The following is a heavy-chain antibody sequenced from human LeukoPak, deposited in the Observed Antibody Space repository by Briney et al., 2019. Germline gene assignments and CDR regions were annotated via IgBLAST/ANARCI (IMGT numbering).Heavy chain of an antibody. Sequence: ASVKVSCKSSGYTFTRHYMHWVRQAPGQGLEWMGLINPSGNIAWSAQKFQGRVTMTRDMSTTTDYMELRSLRSDDTAVYYCARDNPFPPTYYYGSGSHQFDYWGQGTLVTVSS. CDR2: INPSGNIA. D-gene: IGHD3-10*01. V-gene: IGHV1-46*01. J-gene: IGHJ4*02. CDR1: GYTFTRHY. CDR3: ARDNPFPPTYYYGSGSHQFDY.